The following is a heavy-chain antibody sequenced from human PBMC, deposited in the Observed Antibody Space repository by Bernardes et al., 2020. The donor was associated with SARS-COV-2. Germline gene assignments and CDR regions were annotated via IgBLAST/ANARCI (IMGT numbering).Heavy chain of an antibody. J-gene: IGHJ4*02. V-gene: IGHV3-74*01. D-gene: IGHD6-25*01. CDR2: IKSDGSTT. Sequence: GGSLRLSCAASGFTFSSYWMHWVRQVPGRGLVWLSRIKSDGSTTNYADLVKGRFTISRDNAKNTLWLQMNSLRDEDTAMYYCARGASSGWYFGSWGRGTLVTVSS. CDR3: ARGASSGWYFGS. CDR1: GFTFSSYW.